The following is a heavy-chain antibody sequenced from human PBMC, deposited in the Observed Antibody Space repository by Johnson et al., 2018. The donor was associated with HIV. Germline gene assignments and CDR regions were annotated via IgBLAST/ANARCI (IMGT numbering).Heavy chain of an antibody. CDR3: LQDGFCIGANCLTVSFEV. D-gene: IGHD2-15*01. V-gene: IGHV3-9*01. CDR1: GFTFDDYA. CDR2: ISGRGDNI. J-gene: IGHJ3*01. Sequence: VQLVESGGGLVQPGRSLRLSCAASGFTFDDYAMHWVRQAPGKGLEWVSRISGRGDNIYSADSVKGRFSISRDNSKNLLDMQMDSLRVEDTAVYFVLQDGFCIGANCLTVSFEVWGLGTTVTVSS.